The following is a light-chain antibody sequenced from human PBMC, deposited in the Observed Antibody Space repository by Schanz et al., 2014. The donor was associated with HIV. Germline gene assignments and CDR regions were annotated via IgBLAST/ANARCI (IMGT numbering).Light chain of an antibody. CDR2: DVS. J-gene: IGLJ2*01. CDR1: SNDVGGYNF. Sequence: QSALTQPASVSGSPGQSITISCTGTSNDVGGYNFVSRYQQHPGKAPKLIIYDVSNRPSGVSNRFSGSKSGITASLTISGLQAEDEADYYCSSYTRTSTPVLGGGTKVTVL. V-gene: IGLV2-14*03. CDR3: SSYTRTSTPV.